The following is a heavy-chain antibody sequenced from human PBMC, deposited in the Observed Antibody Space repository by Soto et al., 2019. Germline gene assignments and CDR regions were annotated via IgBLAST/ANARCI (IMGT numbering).Heavy chain of an antibody. CDR3: ATEKLWGLDY. J-gene: IGHJ4*02. CDR2: INHSGST. CDR1: GGSFSGYY. D-gene: IGHD5-18*01. Sequence: PSETLSLTCAVYGGSFSGYYWSWIRQPPGKGLEWIGEINHSGSTNYNPSLKSRVTISVDTSKNQFSLKLSSVTAADTAVYYCATEKLWGLDYWGKGTLGTLPS. V-gene: IGHV4-34*01.